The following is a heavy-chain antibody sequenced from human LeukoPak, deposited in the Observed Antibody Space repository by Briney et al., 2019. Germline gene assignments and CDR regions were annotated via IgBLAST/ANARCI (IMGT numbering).Heavy chain of an antibody. D-gene: IGHD4-17*01. V-gene: IGHV3-23*01. J-gene: IGHJ4*02. CDR1: GFTFSSYT. CDR3: AKDRSRSFTTARGPFSDY. CDR2: ISGSGGST. Sequence: GGSLRLSCAASGFTFSSYTMSWVRQAPGKGLEWVSAISGSGGSTYYADSVKGRFTISRDNSKNTLYLQMNSLRAEDTAVYYCAKDRSRSFTTARGPFSDYWGQGTLVTVSS.